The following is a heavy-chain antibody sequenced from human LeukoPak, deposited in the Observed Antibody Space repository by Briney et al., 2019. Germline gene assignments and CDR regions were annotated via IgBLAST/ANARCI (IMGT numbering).Heavy chain of an antibody. CDR3: ARGVVVAAMSFDY. Sequence: GSLRLSCAASGFTFSSYAMSWVRQAPGKGLEWIGEIYHSGSTNYNPSLKSRVTISVDKSKNQFSLKLSSVTAADTAVYYCARGVVVAAMSFDYWGQGTLVTVSS. D-gene: IGHD2-15*01. J-gene: IGHJ4*02. CDR1: GFTFSSYAM. CDR2: IYHSGST. V-gene: IGHV4-4*02.